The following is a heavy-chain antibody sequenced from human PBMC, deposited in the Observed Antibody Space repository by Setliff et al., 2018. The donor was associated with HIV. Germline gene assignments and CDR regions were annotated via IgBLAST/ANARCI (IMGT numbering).Heavy chain of an antibody. Sequence: GESLKISCKASGYSFSTYWIAWVRQMPGKGLEWMGVIYPGDSDTRYSPSFRGQVTISVDKSIRTAYLQWSSLKASDTAMYYCARRPGGVWGDIQAAFDMWGQGTMVTVS. J-gene: IGHJ3*02. CDR2: IYPGDSDT. V-gene: IGHV5-51*01. CDR3: ARRPGGVWGDIQAAFDM. CDR1: GYSFSTYW. D-gene: IGHD3-16*01.